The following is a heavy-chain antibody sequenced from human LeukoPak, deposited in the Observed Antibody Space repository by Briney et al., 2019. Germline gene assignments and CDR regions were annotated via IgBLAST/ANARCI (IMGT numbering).Heavy chain of an antibody. CDR2: MNVVGTYT. J-gene: IGHJ4*02. V-gene: IGHV3-74*01. CDR1: GFTSSSYW. CDR3: GREIQATGKTLEY. Sequence: GGSLRLSCALSGFTSSSYWMQWVRQAPAKGLVGVSRMNVVGTYTLYADSVQGRFPISRDNAKNTLHLQINLLIGRGTAWYYCGREIQATGKTLEYWGQGTLVTVSS.